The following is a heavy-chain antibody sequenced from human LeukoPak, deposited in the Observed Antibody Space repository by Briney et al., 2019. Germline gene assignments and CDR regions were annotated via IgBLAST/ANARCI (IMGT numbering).Heavy chain of an antibody. V-gene: IGHV1-8*01. CDR3: AFMVRGIYGMDV. Sequence: GASVKVSCKASGYTFTSYDINWVRQATGQGLEWMGWMNPNSGNIGYAQKFQGRVTMTRNTSISTAYMELSSLRSEDTAVYYCAFMVRGIYGMDVWGQGTTVTVSS. CDR1: GYTFTSYD. CDR2: MNPNSGNI. J-gene: IGHJ6*02. D-gene: IGHD3-10*01.